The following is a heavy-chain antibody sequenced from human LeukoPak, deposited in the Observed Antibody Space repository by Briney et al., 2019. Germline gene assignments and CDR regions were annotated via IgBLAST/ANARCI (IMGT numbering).Heavy chain of an antibody. D-gene: IGHD3-22*01. CDR2: ISSSSSTI. CDR1: GFTFSSYA. V-gene: IGHV3-48*01. Sequence: GGSLRLFCAVSGFTFSSYAMSWVRQAPGKGLEWVSYISSSSSTIYYADSVKGRFTISRDNAKNSLYLQMNSLRAEDTAVYYCAKERGAYFYDSAFDYWGQGTLVTVSS. CDR3: AKERGAYFYDSAFDY. J-gene: IGHJ4*02.